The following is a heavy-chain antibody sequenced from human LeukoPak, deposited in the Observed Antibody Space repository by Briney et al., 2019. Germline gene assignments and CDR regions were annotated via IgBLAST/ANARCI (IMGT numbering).Heavy chain of an antibody. Sequence: SETLSLTCTASAGTISSTRYHWGWIRQPPGKGLEWIGTIYYNGNTYYAPSLKSRLTISVDTTKNQFSLKQSSVTSPYTAVYYCVTDNDFGTNDFWGQGTLVTVSS. CDR1: AGTISSTRYH. D-gene: IGHD4-17*01. CDR2: IYYNGNT. CDR3: VTDNDFGTNDF. V-gene: IGHV4-39*02. J-gene: IGHJ4*02.